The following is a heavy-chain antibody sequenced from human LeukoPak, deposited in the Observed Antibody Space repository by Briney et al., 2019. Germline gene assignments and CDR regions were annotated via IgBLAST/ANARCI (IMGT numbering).Heavy chain of an antibody. CDR2: MNPNSGNT. CDR1: GYTFTSYD. CDR3: ARDVGATLDFDY. V-gene: IGHV1-8*01. J-gene: IGHJ4*02. D-gene: IGHD1-26*01. Sequence: GASVKVSCKASGYTFTSYDINWVRQATGQGLEWMGWMNPNSGNTGYAQKFQGRVTMTRNTSISTAYMELSSLRSEDTAVYYCARDVGATLDFDYWGQGTLVAVSA.